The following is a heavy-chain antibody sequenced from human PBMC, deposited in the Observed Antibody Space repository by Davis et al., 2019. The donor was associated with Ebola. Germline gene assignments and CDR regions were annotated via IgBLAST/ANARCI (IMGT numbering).Heavy chain of an antibody. V-gene: IGHV3-23*01. CDR3: ANLGALDV. J-gene: IGHJ6*02. CDR2: ISGSGTST. Sequence: GESPKISCAASGFTFSSYSMNWVRQAPGKGLEWVSGISGSGTSTTYSESVRGRFTISRDNSNNTVYLQMKSLRAEDTGVYYCANLGALDVWGQGTTVTVAS. CDR1: GFTFSSYS.